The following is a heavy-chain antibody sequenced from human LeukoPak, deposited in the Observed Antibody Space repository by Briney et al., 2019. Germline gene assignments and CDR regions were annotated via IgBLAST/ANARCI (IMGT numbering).Heavy chain of an antibody. D-gene: IGHD4-17*01. V-gene: IGHV3-33*01. CDR1: GLSFSNYD. CDR3: ARRDPPVTTKQNFDY. J-gene: IGHJ4*02. Sequence: PGRSLRLSCAASGLSFSNYDMHWVRQAPGKGLEWVAVIWYDGSNKYYADSVKGRFTISRDNSKNTLYLQMNSLRVEDTAVYYCARRDPPVTTKQNFDYWGLGTLVTVSS. CDR2: IWYDGSNK.